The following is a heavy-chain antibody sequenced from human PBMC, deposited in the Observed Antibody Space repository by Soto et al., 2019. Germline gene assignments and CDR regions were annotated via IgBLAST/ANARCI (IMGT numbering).Heavy chain of an antibody. J-gene: IGHJ6*02. CDR1: GFTFSSYA. V-gene: IGHV3-23*01. D-gene: IGHD6-6*01. Sequence: LRLSCAASGFTFSSYAMSWVRQAPGKGLEWVSAISGSGGSTYYADSVKGRFTISRDNSKNTLYLQMNSLRAEDTAVYYCAKVAGQLTDYYYGMDVWGQGTTVTVSS. CDR2: ISGSGGST. CDR3: AKVAGQLTDYYYGMDV.